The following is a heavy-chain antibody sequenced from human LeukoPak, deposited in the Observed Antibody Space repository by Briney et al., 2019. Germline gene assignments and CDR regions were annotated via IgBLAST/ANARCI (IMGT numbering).Heavy chain of an antibody. V-gene: IGHV4-39*07. CDR1: GGSISSSSYY. D-gene: IGHD6-13*01. Sequence: PSETLSLTCTVSGGSISSSSYYWGWIRQPPGKGLEWIGSIYYSGSTYYNPSLKSRVTISVDTFKNQFSLKLSSVTAADTAVYHCARGGSSWYWFDPWGQGTLVTVSS. CDR2: IYYSGST. CDR3: ARGGSSWYWFDP. J-gene: IGHJ5*02.